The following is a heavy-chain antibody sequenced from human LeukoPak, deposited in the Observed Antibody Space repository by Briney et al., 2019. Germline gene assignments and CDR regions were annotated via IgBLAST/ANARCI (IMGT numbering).Heavy chain of an antibody. Sequence: SETLSLTCAVSGYSISSGYYWGWIRQPPGKGREGVGSIYHSGSTYYNPSLKSRVTISVDTSKNQFSLKLSSVTAADTAVYYCARRGLLGFGVVTSYFDYWGQGTLVTVSS. CDR2: IYHSGST. CDR1: GYSISSGYY. D-gene: IGHD3-3*01. J-gene: IGHJ4*02. CDR3: ARRGLLGFGVVTSYFDY. V-gene: IGHV4-38-2*01.